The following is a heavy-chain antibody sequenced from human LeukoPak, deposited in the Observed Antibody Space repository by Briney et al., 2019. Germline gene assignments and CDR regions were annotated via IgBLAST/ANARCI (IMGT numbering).Heavy chain of an antibody. CDR3: ARDPGQYYYDSSGYYADAFDI. CDR1: GGSISTDS. Sequence: PSETLSLTCTVSGGSISTDSWSWIRQPPGKGLEWIGSRYEGGRDLYNPSLRGRVTISVDTSKNQFSLKLSSVTAADTAVYYCARDPGQYYYDSSGYYADAFDIWGQGTMVTVSS. J-gene: IGHJ3*02. V-gene: IGHV4-59*01. D-gene: IGHD3-22*01. CDR2: RYEGGRD.